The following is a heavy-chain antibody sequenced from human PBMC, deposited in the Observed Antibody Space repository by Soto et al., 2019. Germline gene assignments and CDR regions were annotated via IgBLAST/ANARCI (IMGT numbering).Heavy chain of an antibody. Sequence: FAASGFTFGNYAMNWVRQAPGKGLEWISTISDPGTSTYYANSVKGRFSMSRDNSKNTLFLQMNRLRADDTAVYFCAKSLVTPSDAFDLWGRGTLVTVSS. D-gene: IGHD1-26*01. J-gene: IGHJ3*01. V-gene: IGHV3-23*01. CDR1: GFTFGNYA. CDR2: ISDPGTST. CDR3: AKSLVTPSDAFDL.